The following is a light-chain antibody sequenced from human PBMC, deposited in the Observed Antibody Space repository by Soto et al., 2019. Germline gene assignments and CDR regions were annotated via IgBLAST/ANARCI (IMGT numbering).Light chain of an antibody. Sequence: DFQMTQSPSTLSASVGDTVTITCRASQSISNWLAWYQQKPGEAPKLLIYQASSLASGVPSRFSGSGSGTEFSITVASLQPDDFATYYCQRYNGNSRTFGQGTKVEIK. CDR1: QSISNW. J-gene: IGKJ1*01. V-gene: IGKV1-5*03. CDR2: QAS. CDR3: QRYNGNSRT.